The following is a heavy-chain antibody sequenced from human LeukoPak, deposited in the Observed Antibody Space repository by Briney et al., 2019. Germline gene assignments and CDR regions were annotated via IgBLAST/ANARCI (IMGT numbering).Heavy chain of an antibody. J-gene: IGHJ5*02. Sequence: SQSRSLACTVASGSMSNFYWRWNRHPPAGGREWIGIISYTGSTNYNPSLKSRVTVSVETTKNQFSLKVTSVTAADTAVYYCARTIKSGNYYWFDPWGQGTLVTVSS. V-gene: IGHV4-59*01. CDR1: SGSMSNFY. CDR2: ISYTGST. D-gene: IGHD1-26*01. CDR3: ARTIKSGNYYWFDP.